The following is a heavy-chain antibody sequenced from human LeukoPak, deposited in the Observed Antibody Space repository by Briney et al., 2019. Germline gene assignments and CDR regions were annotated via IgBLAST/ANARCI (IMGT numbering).Heavy chain of an antibody. CDR1: GFTFSRCW. D-gene: IGHD2-2*01. J-gene: IGHJ4*02. CDR3: TRDTTRFCSITSCSFDY. Sequence: GGSLRLSCAASGFTFSRCWMNWVRQAPGKGLEWVSSISTSSSYIYYADSVKGRFTISRDNAKNSLYLQMNSLRAEDTAVYYCTRDTTRFCSITSCSFDYWGQGTLVTVSS. V-gene: IGHV3-21*01. CDR2: ISTSSSYI.